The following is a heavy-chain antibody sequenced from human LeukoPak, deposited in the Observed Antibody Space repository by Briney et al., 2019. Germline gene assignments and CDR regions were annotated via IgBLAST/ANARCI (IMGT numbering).Heavy chain of an antibody. J-gene: IGHJ6*03. D-gene: IGHD5-24*01. CDR2: INHSGST. Sequence: SETLSLTCAVYGGSFSGYYWSWIRQPPGKGLEWIGEINHSGSTNYNPSLKSRVTISVDTSKNQFSLKLSSVTAADTAVYFCARHNGYNSGYDYFYMDVWGKGTTVTVSS. CDR1: GGSFSGYY. V-gene: IGHV4-34*01. CDR3: ARHNGYNSGYDYFYMDV.